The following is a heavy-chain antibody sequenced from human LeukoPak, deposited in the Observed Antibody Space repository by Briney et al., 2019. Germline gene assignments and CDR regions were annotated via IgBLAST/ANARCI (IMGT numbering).Heavy chain of an antibody. CDR2: ISWNGGSI. V-gene: IGHV3-9*01. CDR1: GFTFDDYA. D-gene: IGHD3-10*01. J-gene: IGHJ6*03. CDR3: ARARGEITMVRGVIMPRGGAYYMDV. Sequence: GGSLRLSCAASGFTFDDYAMHWVRQAPGKGLEWVSVISWNGGSIGYVDSVRGRFTISRDNAKNSLYLQMNSLRAEDTAVYYCARARGEITMVRGVIMPRGGAYYMDVWGKGTTVTVSS.